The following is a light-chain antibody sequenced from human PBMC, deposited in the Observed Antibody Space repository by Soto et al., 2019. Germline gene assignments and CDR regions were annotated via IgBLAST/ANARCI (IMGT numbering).Light chain of an antibody. CDR3: QQYGASPLT. CDR2: GAS. Sequence: EIVLTQSPGILSLHPRERPTLSCRASQSVGTSLVWYQQKPGQAPRLLVYGASSRATDIPDRFSGSGSGTDFTLTISRLETEDFAVYSCQQYGASPLTFGGGTKVDIK. CDR1: QSVGTS. V-gene: IGKV3-20*01. J-gene: IGKJ4*01.